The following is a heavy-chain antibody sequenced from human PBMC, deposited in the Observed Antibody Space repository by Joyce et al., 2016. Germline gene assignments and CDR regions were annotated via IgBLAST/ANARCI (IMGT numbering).Heavy chain of an antibody. CDR3: ARGGFSGYDEGLYYYYGLDV. CDR1: GYTFTVYY. D-gene: IGHD5-12*01. V-gene: IGHV1-2*04. Sequence: QVHLVQSGTEVRKPGASVKVSCKASGYTFTVYYIHWLRQAPGQGLEWKGAVNPNGGGTKFAQKFQGWVTMTRDTSIATAYMELTGLKSDDTAVYYCARGGFSGYDEGLYYYYGLDVWGQGTTVTVSS. CDR2: VNPNGGGT. J-gene: IGHJ6*02.